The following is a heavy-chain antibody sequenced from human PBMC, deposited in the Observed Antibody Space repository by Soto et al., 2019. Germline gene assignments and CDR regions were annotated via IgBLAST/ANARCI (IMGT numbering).Heavy chain of an antibody. CDR1: GYTFTSYD. V-gene: IGHV1-8*01. Sequence: ASVKVSCKASGYTFTSYDINWVRQATGQGLEWMGWMNPNSGNTGYAQKFQGRVTMTRNTSISTAYMELSSLRSEDTAVYYCARGLEMATIPHYYYYYGMDVGGQGTTVTSP. CDR3: ARGLEMATIPHYYYYYGMDV. CDR2: MNPNSGNT. D-gene: IGHD5-12*01. J-gene: IGHJ6*02.